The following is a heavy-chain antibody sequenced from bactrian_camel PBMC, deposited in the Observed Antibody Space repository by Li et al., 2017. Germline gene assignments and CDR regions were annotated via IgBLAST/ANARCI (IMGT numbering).Heavy chain of an antibody. CDR2: VDSNGVT. V-gene: IGHV3S53*01. CDR1: ESTYRSIC. J-gene: IGHJ6*01. D-gene: IGHD3*01. Sequence: VQLVESGGGSVQAGGSLTLSCTASESTYRSICMAWFRQAPGSQRETVATVDSNGVTKVAGSVKGRFTISKDKAENVLYPQMNSLKPEDTAMYYCAAARTYEATWNVDGFGYWGQGTQVTVS. CDR3: AAARTYEATWNVDGFGY.